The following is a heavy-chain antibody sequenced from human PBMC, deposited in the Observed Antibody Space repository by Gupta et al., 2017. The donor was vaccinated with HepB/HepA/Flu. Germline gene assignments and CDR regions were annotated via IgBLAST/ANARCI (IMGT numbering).Heavy chain of an antibody. Sequence: EVQLVATGGGLVQPGGSLRLSCAASGFTFSSEWMCWGRQAAGKGVEWVANRREDGSEKYYVDSVKGRFTSSRDNAKNSLYLQMNSLRAEDTAVYYCARELWFVELFDYWGQGTLVTVSS. D-gene: IGHD3-10*01. CDR3: ARELWFVELFDY. V-gene: IGHV3-7*01. CDR2: RREDGSEK. J-gene: IGHJ4*02. CDR1: GFTFSSEW.